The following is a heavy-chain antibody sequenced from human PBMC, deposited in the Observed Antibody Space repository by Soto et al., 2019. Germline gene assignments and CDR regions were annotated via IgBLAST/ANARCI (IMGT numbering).Heavy chain of an antibody. Sequence: EVQLVESGGGLVKPGGSLRLSCAASGFTFSSYSMNWVRQAPGKGLEWVSSISSSSSYIDYADSVKGRFTISRDNAKNSLYLQMNSLRAEDTAVYYCASGYGDSRGAFDICGQGTMVTVSS. J-gene: IGHJ3*02. CDR1: GFTFSSYS. CDR2: ISSSSSYI. D-gene: IGHD4-17*01. V-gene: IGHV3-21*01. CDR3: ASGYGDSRGAFDI.